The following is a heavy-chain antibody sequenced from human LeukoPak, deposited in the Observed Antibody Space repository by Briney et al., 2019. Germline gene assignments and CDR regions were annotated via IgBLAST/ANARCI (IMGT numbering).Heavy chain of an antibody. V-gene: IGHV4-59*01. CDR1: GCSISSYS. J-gene: IGHJ4*02. CDR2: IYYSGST. Sequence: PSESLTLTCTASGCSISSYSWSWIRQPPGQGLEWIASIYYSGSTNYNPSLKSRVTISVDTSKNQYTLKLSSVTAADTAVYYCARGRGCIAAAGYYFDYWGQGTLVSVCS. CDR3: ARGRGCIAAAGYYFDY. D-gene: IGHD6-13*01.